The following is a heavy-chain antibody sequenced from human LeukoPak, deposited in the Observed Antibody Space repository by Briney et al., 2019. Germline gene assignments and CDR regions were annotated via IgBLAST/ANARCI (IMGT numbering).Heavy chain of an antibody. Sequence: GGSLRLSCAATGFTFDVYAMRWVRQAPGKGLGWVSGISWNSAKIAYADSVKGRFTISRDNTKDTLYLQMDSLRADDTALYYCAKGIVRHYYPVDVWGQGTTVTVSS. CDR1: GFTFDVYA. D-gene: IGHD1-26*01. J-gene: IGHJ6*02. CDR2: ISWNSAKI. V-gene: IGHV3-9*01. CDR3: AKGIVRHYYPVDV.